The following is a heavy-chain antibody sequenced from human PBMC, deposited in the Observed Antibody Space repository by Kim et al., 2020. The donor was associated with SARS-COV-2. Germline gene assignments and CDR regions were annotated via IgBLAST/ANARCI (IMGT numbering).Heavy chain of an antibody. V-gene: IGHV4-30-4*01. CDR3: ARVVSHVSTLNYFKN. CDR2: IHNTGNT. Sequence: SETLSLTCIVSGDSITTSDSYWHWIRQPPGKGLEWLGYIHNTGNTLYNPSLKGRLTISLDTSQKQLSLHLGSVAAADSAVYYCARVVSHVSTLNYFKNWGQGVLVSLS. J-gene: IGHJ1*01. CDR1: GDSITTSDSY. D-gene: IGHD1-7*01.